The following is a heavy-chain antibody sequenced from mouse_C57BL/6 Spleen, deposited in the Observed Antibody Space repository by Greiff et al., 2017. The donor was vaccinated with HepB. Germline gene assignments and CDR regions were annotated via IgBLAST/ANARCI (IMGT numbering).Heavy chain of an antibody. CDR1: GYTFTDYE. V-gene: IGHV1-15*01. CDR3: TRSRVAYGNYWYFDV. Sequence: QVQLQQSGAELVRPGASVTLSCKASGYTFTDYEMHWVKQTPVHGLEWIGAIDPETGGTAYNQKFKGKAILTADKSSSTAYMELRSLTSEDSAVYYCTRSRVAYGNYWYFDVWGTGTTVTVSS. D-gene: IGHD2-1*01. CDR2: IDPETGGT. J-gene: IGHJ1*03.